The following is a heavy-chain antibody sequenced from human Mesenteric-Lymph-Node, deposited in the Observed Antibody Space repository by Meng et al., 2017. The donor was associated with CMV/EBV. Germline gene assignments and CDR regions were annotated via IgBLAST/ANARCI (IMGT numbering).Heavy chain of an antibody. V-gene: IGHV1-18*01. J-gene: IGHJ6*02. CDR1: GYSFINYG. Sequence: ASVKVSCKTSGYSFINYGISWVRQAPGQGLEWMGWISAYNGDTNYEQKLQGRVTMTTDTSTSTAYMELRSLRSDDTAVYYCARDLRYDIVVVPGAIDPNSGYYYYGMDVWGQGTTVTVSS. CDR3: ARDLRYDIVVVPGAIDPNSGYYYYGMDV. D-gene: IGHD2-2*02. CDR2: ISAYNGDT.